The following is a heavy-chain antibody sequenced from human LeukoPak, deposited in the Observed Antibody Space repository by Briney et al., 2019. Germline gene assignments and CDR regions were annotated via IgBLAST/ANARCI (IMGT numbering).Heavy chain of an antibody. D-gene: IGHD3-22*01. Sequence: GASVKVSCKASGGTFSSYAISWVRQAPGQGVEWMGGIITIFGTANYAQKFHGRVTITADKSTSTAYMELSSLRSEDTAVYYCARGTVGGHYYDSSGYEPNDYWGQGTLVTVSS. CDR3: ARGTVGGHYYDSSGYEPNDY. CDR1: GGTFSSYA. V-gene: IGHV1-69*06. CDR2: IITIFGTA. J-gene: IGHJ4*02.